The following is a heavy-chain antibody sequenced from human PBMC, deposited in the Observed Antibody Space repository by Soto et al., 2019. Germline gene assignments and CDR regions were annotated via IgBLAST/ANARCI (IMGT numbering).Heavy chain of an antibody. CDR3: VRYVGPITMFREVHSGYFDS. CDR1: GGPIGSHG. J-gene: IGHJ4*02. D-gene: IGHD3-3*01. V-gene: IGHV3-23*01. CDR2: ISGSGGST. Sequence: VGPIILSCTASGGPIGSHGISWVRAAQGKGLEWVSAISGSGGSTYYADTVKGRFTISRDNSKNTVYLQMNSLRVDDTAVYYCVRYVGPITMFREVHSGYFDSWGQGTLVTVSS.